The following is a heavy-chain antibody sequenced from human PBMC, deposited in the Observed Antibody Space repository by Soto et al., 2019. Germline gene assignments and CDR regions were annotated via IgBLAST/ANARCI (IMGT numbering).Heavy chain of an antibody. CDR2: ISACNGNT. CDR1: GYTFTSYG. D-gene: IGHD2-15*01. Sequence: QVQLVQSGAEVKKPGASVKVSCKASGYTFTSYGISWVRQAPGQGREWMGWISACNGNTNYAQKLHGRVTMTADTSTSTAYMELRSLRSDDTAVYYCARDLPGYCSGGSCYYVSGWFDPWGQGTLVTVSS. V-gene: IGHV1-18*01. CDR3: ARDLPGYCSGGSCYYVSGWFDP. J-gene: IGHJ5*02.